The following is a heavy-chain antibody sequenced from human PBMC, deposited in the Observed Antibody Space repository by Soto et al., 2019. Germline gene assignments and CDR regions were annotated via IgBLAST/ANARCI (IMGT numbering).Heavy chain of an antibody. D-gene: IGHD3-10*01. CDR3: ARWEYYYGSGGLDY. Sequence: SETLSLTCTVSGGSISGHYWSWIRQPPGKGLEWIGDFYYSGNTNYNPSLKSRVTISVDTSKNQFSLKLNSVTAADTAVYYCARWEYYYGSGGLDYWGRGAMVTAPQ. CDR2: FYYSGNT. J-gene: IGHJ4*02. CDR1: GGSISGHY. V-gene: IGHV4-59*08.